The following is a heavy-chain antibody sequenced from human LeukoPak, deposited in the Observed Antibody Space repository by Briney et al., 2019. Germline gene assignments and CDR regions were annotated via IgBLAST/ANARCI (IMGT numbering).Heavy chain of an antibody. J-gene: IGHJ6*03. Sequence: GESLKISLKGSGYSFSNYWIGWVRPVPGKGLGWLWIVYPGDSQTRYSPSFQGQVTISADKSISTVYLQWSSLKASDTAIYYCARHGTGYMDVWGKGTTVTVSS. V-gene: IGHV5-51*01. CDR2: VYPGDSQT. CDR3: ARHGTGYMDV. CDR1: GYSFSNYW.